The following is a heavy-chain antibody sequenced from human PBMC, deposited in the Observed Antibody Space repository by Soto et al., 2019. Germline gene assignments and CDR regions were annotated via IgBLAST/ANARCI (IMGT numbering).Heavy chain of an antibody. V-gene: IGHV3-23*01. CDR1: GFTVSSYA. J-gene: IGHJ6*02. CDR2: ISGSGGST. CDR3: AKDGSWGYLGTYYGMDV. Sequence: PGGSLRLSCAASGFTVSSYAMSWVRQAPGKGLEWVSAISGSGGSTYYADSVKGRFTISRDNSKNTLYLQMNSLRAEDTAVYYCAKDGSWGYLGTYYGMDVWGQGTTVTVSS. D-gene: IGHD1-26*01.